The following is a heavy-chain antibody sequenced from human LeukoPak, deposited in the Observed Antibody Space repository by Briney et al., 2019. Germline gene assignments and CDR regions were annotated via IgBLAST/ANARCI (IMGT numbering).Heavy chain of an antibody. D-gene: IGHD1-26*01. CDR2: IYYSGST. Sequence: PSETLSLTCTVSGGSISSSSYYWGWIRQPPGKGLEWIGSIYYSGSTYYNPSLKSRVTISVDTSKNQFSLKLSSVTAADTAVYYCARPQLVGAIYYFDYWAREPWSPSPQ. CDR3: ARPQLVGAIYYFDY. V-gene: IGHV4-39*01. CDR1: GGSISSSSYY. J-gene: IGHJ4*02.